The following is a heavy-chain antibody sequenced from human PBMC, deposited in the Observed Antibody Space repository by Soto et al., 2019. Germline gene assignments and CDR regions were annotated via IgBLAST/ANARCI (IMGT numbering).Heavy chain of an antibody. CDR3: AKGKGIYDFWSGSAMDV. CDR2: ISYDGSNK. Sequence: GGSLRLSCAASGFTFSSYGMHWVRQAPGKGLEWVAVISYDGSNKYYADSVKGRFTISRDNSKNTLYLQMNSLRAEDTAVYYCAKGKGIYDFWSGSAMDVWGQGTTVTVSS. D-gene: IGHD3-3*01. J-gene: IGHJ6*02. V-gene: IGHV3-30*18. CDR1: GFTFSSYG.